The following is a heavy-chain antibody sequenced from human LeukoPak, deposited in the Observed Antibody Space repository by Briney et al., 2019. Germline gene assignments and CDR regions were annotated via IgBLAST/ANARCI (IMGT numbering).Heavy chain of an antibody. J-gene: IGHJ4*02. CDR3: ARAKWSGNHIDY. D-gene: IGHD3-3*01. CDR1: GGSISSGSYY. Sequence: SETLSLTCTVSGGSISSGSYYWSSIRQPAGKGLEWIGRIYTSGSTNYNPSLKSRVTISVDTSKNQFSLKLSSVTAADTAVYYCARAKWSGNHIDYWGQGTLVTVSS. CDR2: IYTSGST. V-gene: IGHV4-61*02.